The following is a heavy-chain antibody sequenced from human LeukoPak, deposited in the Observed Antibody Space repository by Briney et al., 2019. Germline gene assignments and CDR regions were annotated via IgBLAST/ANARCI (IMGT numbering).Heavy chain of an antibody. Sequence: GGSLRLSCAASGFSFSDYGMNWVRRAPGKGLEWLSHINSNGAVISYADSVKGRFTISRDNAKNSLYLQMNSLRAEDTAVYYCARGSYCSGGSCYRYAFDIWGQGTMVTVSS. CDR3: ARGSYCSGGSCYRYAFDI. V-gene: IGHV3-48*01. CDR2: INSNGAVI. D-gene: IGHD2-15*01. CDR1: GFSFSDYG. J-gene: IGHJ3*02.